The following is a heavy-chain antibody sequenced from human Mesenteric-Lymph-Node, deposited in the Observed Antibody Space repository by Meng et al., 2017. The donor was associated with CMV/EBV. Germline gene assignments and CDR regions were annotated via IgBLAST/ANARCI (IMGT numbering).Heavy chain of an antibody. D-gene: IGHD2-8*02. V-gene: IGHV3-30*04. CDR3: ARDAYCTDTSCFYDALHV. J-gene: IGHJ3*01. CDR2: ISYDGSKK. Sequence: GESLKISCSASGFIFSSYSMHWVRQAPGKGLEWVALISYDGSKKYYADSVKGRFTISRDNSKNTLYLQMSSLRPDDTALYYCARDAYCTDTSCFYDALHVWGQGTLVTVSS. CDR1: GFIFSSYS.